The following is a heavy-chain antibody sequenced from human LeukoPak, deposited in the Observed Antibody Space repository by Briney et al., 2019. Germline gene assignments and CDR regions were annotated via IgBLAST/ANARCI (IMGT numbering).Heavy chain of an antibody. D-gene: IGHD3-22*01. CDR1: GFTFSNYA. Sequence: GGSLRLSCAASGFTFSNYAMSWVRQAPGKGLEWVSGISGSGTATYYAGSVKGRFTISRDNSKNTLYLQMNSLRAEDTAVYYGAKGAIGGQPEPFDYGGQGTLVIVSS. V-gene: IGHV3-23*01. CDR3: AKGAIGGQPEPFDY. J-gene: IGHJ4*02. CDR2: ISGSGTAT.